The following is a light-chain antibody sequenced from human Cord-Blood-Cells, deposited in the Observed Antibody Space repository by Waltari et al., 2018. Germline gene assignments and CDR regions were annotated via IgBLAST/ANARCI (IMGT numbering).Light chain of an antibody. J-gene: IGKJ4*01. CDR3: QQYDNLPT. CDR2: DAS. V-gene: IGKV1-33*01. CDR1: QDISNY. Sequence: DIQMTQSPSSLSASVGDRVTITCQASQDISNYLNLYQHKPGKAPKLLIYDASNLETGVPSRFSGSGSGTDFTFTISSLQPEDIATYYCQQYDNLPTFGGGTKVEIK.